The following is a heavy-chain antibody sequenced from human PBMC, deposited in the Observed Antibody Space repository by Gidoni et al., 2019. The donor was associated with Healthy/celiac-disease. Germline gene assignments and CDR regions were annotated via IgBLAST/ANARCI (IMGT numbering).Heavy chain of an antibody. CDR2: ISSSGSTI. CDR3: ARMGGSGWSASEPTNYGLDV. J-gene: IGHJ6*02. CDR1: GFTFRSYE. D-gene: IGHD6-19*01. V-gene: IGHV3-48*03. Sequence: EVQLVESGGGLVQPGGSLRLSCAASGFTFRSYEMNWVRQAPGKGLEWVSYISSSGSTIYYADSVKGRFTISRDNAKNSLFLQMNSLRAEDTAVYFCARMGGSGWSASEPTNYGLDVWGQGTTVTVSS.